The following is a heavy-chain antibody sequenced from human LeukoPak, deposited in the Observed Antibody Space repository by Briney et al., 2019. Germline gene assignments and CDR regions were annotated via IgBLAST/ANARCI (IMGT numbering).Heavy chain of an antibody. J-gene: IGHJ4*02. V-gene: IGHV1-18*01. D-gene: IGHD4-17*01. CDR1: GYTFTSYG. Sequence: ASVKLSCKASGYTFTSYGISWVRQAPGQGLEWMGWISANNGNTNYAQKLQGRVTMTTDTSTSTAYMELRSLRSDDTAVYYCARDSGSYGDVDYWGQGTLVTVSS. CDR3: ARDSGSYGDVDY. CDR2: ISANNGNT.